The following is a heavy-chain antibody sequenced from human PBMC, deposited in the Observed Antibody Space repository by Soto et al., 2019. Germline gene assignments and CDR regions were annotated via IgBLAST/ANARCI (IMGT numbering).Heavy chain of an antibody. CDR2: IELSGGRT. V-gene: IGHV1-46*01. Sequence: ASVKVSCKARGYTFTSYHIHWVRQAPGQGPEWMGTIELSGGRTIYAQKFQGRVTMTEDTSTDTAYMELSSLRSEDTAVYYCATGWEPNYYYYGMDVWGQGTTVTVSS. CDR1: GYTFTSYH. CDR3: ATGWEPNYYYYGMDV. D-gene: IGHD1-26*01. J-gene: IGHJ6*02.